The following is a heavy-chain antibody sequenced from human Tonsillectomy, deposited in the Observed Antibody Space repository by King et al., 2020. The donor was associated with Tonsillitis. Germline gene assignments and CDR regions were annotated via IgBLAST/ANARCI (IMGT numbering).Heavy chain of an antibody. CDR1: GFTFSSYS. V-gene: IGHV3-21*01. CDR3: ASHLSHDAFDI. Sequence: VQLVESGGGLVKPGGSLRLSCAASGFTFSSYSMNWVRQAPGKGLEWVSSISSSSSYIYYADSVKGRFTISRDNAKNSLYLQMNSLRAEDTAVYYCASHLSHDAFDIWGHGTMVTVSS. J-gene: IGHJ3*02. CDR2: ISSSSSYI.